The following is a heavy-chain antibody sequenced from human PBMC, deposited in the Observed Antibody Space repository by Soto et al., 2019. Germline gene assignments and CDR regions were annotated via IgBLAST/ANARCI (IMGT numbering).Heavy chain of an antibody. Sequence: ASLNVSWKAPGDTFTSYYRNWVRHAPGQGLEWMGGMNAHGGSTKYAQKFQGRVTMTRDTSRSTVYMELRSLRSDDTAIYYCARSSGGNFGIIIEGSNWFDPWGQGTLVTVSS. V-gene: IGHV1-46*01. D-gene: IGHD3-3*01. J-gene: IGHJ5*02. CDR1: GDTFTSYY. CDR2: MNAHGGST. CDR3: ARSSGGNFGIIIEGSNWFDP.